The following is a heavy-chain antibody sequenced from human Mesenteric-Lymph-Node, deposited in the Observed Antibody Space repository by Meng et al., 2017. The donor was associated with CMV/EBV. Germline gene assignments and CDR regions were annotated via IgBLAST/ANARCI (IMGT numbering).Heavy chain of an antibody. D-gene: IGHD3-3*01. J-gene: IGHJ6*02. CDR2: INSDGSST. Sequence: GGSLRLSCAASGFTFSGYGMHWVRQAPGKGLEWVSRINSDGSSTSYADSVRGRFTISRDNAKNTLYLQMNSLRAEDTAVYYCARALRFLEWLSDYGLDVWGQGTTVTVSS. CDR1: GFTFSGYG. CDR3: ARALRFLEWLSDYGLDV. V-gene: IGHV3-74*01.